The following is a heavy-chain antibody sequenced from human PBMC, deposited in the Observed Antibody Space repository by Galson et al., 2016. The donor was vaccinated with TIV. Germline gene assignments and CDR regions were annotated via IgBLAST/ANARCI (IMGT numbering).Heavy chain of an antibody. CDR2: IIPIFGLA. CDR3: ARSYDSSGNRGRFDH. CDR1: GGAFISHG. Sequence: SVKVSCKASGGAFISHGISWVRQAPGQGLEWMGGIIPIFGLANYAQKFQGRVTITADDSTRTAYMELSSLRFDDTAVYYCARSYDSSGNRGRFDHWGQGTLVTVSS. J-gene: IGHJ4*02. V-gene: IGHV1-69*13. D-gene: IGHD3-22*01.